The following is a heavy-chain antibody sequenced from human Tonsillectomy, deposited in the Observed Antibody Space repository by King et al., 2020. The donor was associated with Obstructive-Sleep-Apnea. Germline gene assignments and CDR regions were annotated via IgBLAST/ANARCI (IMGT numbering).Heavy chain of an antibody. CDR2: MNPNTGNT. CDR1: GYTFTSND. J-gene: IGHJ4*02. CDR3: ARFDSSGWEGYYFDY. Sequence: VQLVESGAEVKKPGASVKVSCTASGYTFTSNDISWVRQATGQGLEWMGWMNPNTGNTGYAQKFQGRITVTRDTSISTAYMELTSLRSEDTAVYYCARFDSSGWEGYYFDYWGQGTLVTVSS. D-gene: IGHD6-19*01. V-gene: IGHV1-8*01.